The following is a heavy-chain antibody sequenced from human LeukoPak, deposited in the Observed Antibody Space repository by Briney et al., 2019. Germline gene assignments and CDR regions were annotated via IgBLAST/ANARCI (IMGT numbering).Heavy chain of an antibody. CDR1: GFTYTSSA. CDR3: AAAAVSEGPGY. J-gene: IGHJ4*02. D-gene: IGHD1-14*01. CDR2: IVVGSGNT. Sequence: ASVKVSCKASGFTYTSSAMQWVRQARGQRLEWIGWIVVGSGNTNYAQKFQERVTVTRDMSTSTAYMELSSLRSEDTAVYYCAAAAVSEGPGYWGQGTLVTVSS. V-gene: IGHV1-58*02.